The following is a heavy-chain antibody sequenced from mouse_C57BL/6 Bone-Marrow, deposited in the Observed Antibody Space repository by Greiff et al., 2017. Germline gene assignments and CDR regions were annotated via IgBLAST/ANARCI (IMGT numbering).Heavy chain of an antibody. CDR1: GYTFTSYT. Sequence: VQLVESGAELARPGASVKMSCKASGYTFTSYTMHWVKQRPGQGLEWIGYINPSSGYTKYNQKFKDKATLTADKSSSTAYMQLSSLTSEDSAVYYCARRGNGLTGSYAMDYWGQGTSVTVSS. CDR2: INPSSGYT. D-gene: IGHD4-1*01. CDR3: ARRGNGLTGSYAMDY. V-gene: IGHV1-4*01. J-gene: IGHJ4*01.